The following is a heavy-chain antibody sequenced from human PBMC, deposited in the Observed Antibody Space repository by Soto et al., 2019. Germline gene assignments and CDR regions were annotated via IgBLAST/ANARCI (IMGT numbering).Heavy chain of an antibody. J-gene: IGHJ4*01. Sequence: GGSLRLSCAASGFTFNSYAMNSVRQAPGKGLAWVSAIGTDGNTYYATPVKGRFTISRDNSRTTLYLQMNSLRVEEPELYYCVGKYPGTRSFDYWGQGTLVTVSS. CDR2: IGTDGNT. CDR1: GFTFNSYA. V-gene: IGHV3-23*01. D-gene: IGHD2-2*01. CDR3: VGKYPGTRSFDY.